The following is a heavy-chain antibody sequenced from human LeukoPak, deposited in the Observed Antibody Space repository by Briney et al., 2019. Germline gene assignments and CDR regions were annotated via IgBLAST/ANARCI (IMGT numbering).Heavy chain of an antibody. V-gene: IGHV3-53*01. Sequence: PGGSLRLSCAAAGFTVSSNHMSWVRQAPGKGLDWVSIIYSGGNTYYADSVKGRFTISRDNSKNTLYLQMNSLRAEDTAVYYCARGGVYYFYYYMDVWGKGTTVIVSS. CDR1: GFTVSSNH. J-gene: IGHJ6*03. D-gene: IGHD3-16*01. CDR2: IYSGGNT. CDR3: ARGGVYYFYYYMDV.